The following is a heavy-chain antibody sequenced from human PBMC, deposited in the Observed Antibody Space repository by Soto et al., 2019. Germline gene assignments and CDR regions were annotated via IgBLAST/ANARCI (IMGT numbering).Heavy chain of an antibody. J-gene: IGHJ4*02. Sequence: QMQPVQSGPEVKKPGTSVKVSCKASGFTFTSSAVQWVRQARGQRLEWIGWIVVGSGNTNYAQKFQERVTITRDMSTSTAYMELSSLRSEDTAVYYCAALPHTDYGDYGRDYWGQGTLVTVSS. CDR1: GFTFTSSA. V-gene: IGHV1-58*01. CDR3: AALPHTDYGDYGRDY. CDR2: IVVGSGNT. D-gene: IGHD4-17*01.